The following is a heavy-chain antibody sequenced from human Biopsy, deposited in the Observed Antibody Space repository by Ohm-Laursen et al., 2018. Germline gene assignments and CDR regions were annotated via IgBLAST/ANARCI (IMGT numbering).Heavy chain of an antibody. CDR2: IISMVGTP. CDR1: GGTFNNYG. D-gene: IGHD2/OR15-2a*01. V-gene: IGHV1-69*04. Sequence: SVKVSCKASGGTFNNYGINWVRQAPGQGLEWVGRIISMVGTPKYAQKFQGRATITVDKSTSTAYLDLSSLKSEDTAVYYCARDKTVLNYYFASDVWGQGTTVTVSS. CDR3: ARDKTVLNYYFASDV. J-gene: IGHJ6*01.